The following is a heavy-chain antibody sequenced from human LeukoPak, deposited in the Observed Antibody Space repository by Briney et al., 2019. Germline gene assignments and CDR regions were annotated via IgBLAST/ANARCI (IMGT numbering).Heavy chain of an antibody. D-gene: IGHD3-22*01. CDR2: IRGDGSVK. Sequence: PGGSLRLSCVASGFTFSKYWMTWVRQAPGKGLEWVANIRGDGSVKYLLDSVKGRFTISRDNVKNSLSLEMNNPRAEDTAVYYCSRDANYYDSSRHYFDAFDIWGQGTMVTVSS. CDR3: SRDANYYDSSRHYFDAFDI. CDR1: GFTFSKYW. V-gene: IGHV3-7*01. J-gene: IGHJ3*02.